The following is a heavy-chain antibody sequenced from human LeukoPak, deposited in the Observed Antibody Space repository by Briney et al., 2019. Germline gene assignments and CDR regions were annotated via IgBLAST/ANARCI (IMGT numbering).Heavy chain of an antibody. V-gene: IGHV3-74*01. J-gene: IGHJ3*02. CDR2: INTDGSST. CDR1: GFTFSSYW. CDR3: ARDIVPEYCSSTRCPRDAFDI. D-gene: IGHD2-2*01. Sequence: GGSLRLSCAASGFTFSSYWMHWVRQAPGKGLVWVSRINTDGSSTSYADSVKGRFTISRDNAKNTLYLQMNSLRAEDTAVYYCARDIVPEYCSSTRCPRDAFDIWGQGTMVTVSS.